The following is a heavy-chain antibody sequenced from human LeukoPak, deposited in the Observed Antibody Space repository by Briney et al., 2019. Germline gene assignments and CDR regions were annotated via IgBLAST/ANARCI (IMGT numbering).Heavy chain of an antibody. D-gene: IGHD2-15*01. V-gene: IGHV3-23*01. CDR1: GFTFSSYA. CDR2: ISGSDGGT. Sequence: GGSLRLSCAASGFTFSSYAMSWVRQAPGKGLEWVSTISGSDGGTFYADSVMGRFTISGDNSKNTLYLQMNSLRAEDTAVYYCAKVAVVGFVCWFDPWGQGALVTVSS. J-gene: IGHJ5*02. CDR3: AKVAVVGFVCWFDP.